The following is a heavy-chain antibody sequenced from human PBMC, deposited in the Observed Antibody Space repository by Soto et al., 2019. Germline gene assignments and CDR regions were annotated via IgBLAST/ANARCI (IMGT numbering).Heavy chain of an antibody. CDR1: GFTFPAYA. J-gene: IGHJ4*02. D-gene: IGHD6-6*01. Sequence: EVHLLESGGGLVQPGGSLRLSCTAYGFTFPAYAMTWVRQAPGKGLEWVSAITGSGGVTYFADSVKGRFTISRDNSKNILYLHMNSLRAEYTAVYYCAKLVRPGVYAGEHWGQGTLVTVSS. CDR2: ITGSGGVT. CDR3: AKLVRPGVYAGEH. V-gene: IGHV3-23*01.